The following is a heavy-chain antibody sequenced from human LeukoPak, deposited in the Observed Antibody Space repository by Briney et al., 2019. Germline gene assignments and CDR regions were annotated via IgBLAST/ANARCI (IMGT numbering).Heavy chain of an antibody. J-gene: IGHJ4*02. V-gene: IGHV3-48*04. Sequence: GGSLRLSCAAYGFTFSSYSMNWVRQAPGKGLEWVSYISSSGSTIYYADSVKGRFTISRDNAKNSLYLQMNSLRAEDTAVYYCARQGPNMVRGVADYWGQGTLVTVSS. CDR3: ARQGPNMVRGVADY. D-gene: IGHD3-10*01. CDR2: ISSSGSTI. CDR1: GFTFSSYS.